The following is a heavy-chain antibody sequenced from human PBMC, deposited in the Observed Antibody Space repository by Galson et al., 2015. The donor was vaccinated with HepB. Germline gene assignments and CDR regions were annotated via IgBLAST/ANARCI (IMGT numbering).Heavy chain of an antibody. D-gene: IGHD6-19*01. J-gene: IGHJ6*02. CDR2: ISSSSSYI. CDR1: GFTFSSYS. V-gene: IGHV3-21*01. CDR3: AREGQWLVRGQTYYYYGMDV. Sequence: SLRLSCAASGFTFSSYSMNWVRQAPGKGLEWVSSISSSSSYIYYADSVKGRFTISRDNAKNSLYLQMNSLRAEDTAVYYCAREGQWLVRGQTYYYYGMDVWGQGTTVTVSS.